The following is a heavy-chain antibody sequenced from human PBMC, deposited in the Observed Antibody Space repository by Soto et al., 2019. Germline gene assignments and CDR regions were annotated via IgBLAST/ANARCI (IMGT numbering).Heavy chain of an antibody. D-gene: IGHD3-10*01. CDR1: GGSFSGYY. CDR2: INHSGST. CDR3: ARGIHYYGSL. V-gene: IGHV4-34*01. J-gene: IGHJ4*02. Sequence: SETLSLTCAVYGGSFSGYYCSWIRQPPGKGLEWIGEINHSGSTNYNPSLKSRVTVSVDTSKNQFSLNLSSVTAADTAVYYCARGIHYYGSLWGQGTLVTVSS.